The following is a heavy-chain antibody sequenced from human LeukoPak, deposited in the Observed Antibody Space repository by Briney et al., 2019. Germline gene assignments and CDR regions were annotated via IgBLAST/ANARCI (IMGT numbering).Heavy chain of an antibody. V-gene: IGHV3-23*01. CDR2: ISGSGGST. Sequence: PGGSLRLSCAASGFTFSSYAMSWVRQAPGKGLEWVLAISGSGGSTYYADSVKGRFTISRDNAKNSLYLQMNSLRAEDTAVYYCARDIVGATLWGQGTLVTVSS. CDR3: ARDIVGATL. J-gene: IGHJ4*02. D-gene: IGHD1-26*01. CDR1: GFTFSSYA.